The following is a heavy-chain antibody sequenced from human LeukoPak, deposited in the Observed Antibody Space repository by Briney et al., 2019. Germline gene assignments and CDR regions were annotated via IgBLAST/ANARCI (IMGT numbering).Heavy chain of an antibody. CDR3: ARASKDYYGSGSYYRGGDAFDI. Sequence: SVKVSCKASGGTFSNYAINWVRQAPGQGREWMGRIIPIFGIANYPQKLQGRVTNTADKSTRTAYMELNSMRSEDTAVYYCARASKDYYGSGSYYRGGDAFDIWGQGTMVTVSS. D-gene: IGHD3-10*01. V-gene: IGHV1-69*04. J-gene: IGHJ3*02. CDR1: GGTFSNYA. CDR2: IIPIFGIA.